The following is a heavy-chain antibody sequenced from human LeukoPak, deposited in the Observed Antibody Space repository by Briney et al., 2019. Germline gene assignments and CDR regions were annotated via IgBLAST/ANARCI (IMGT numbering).Heavy chain of an antibody. D-gene: IGHD3-10*01. CDR3: ARDYMVRGVTFFDP. CDR2: VYHSGSS. Sequence: SETLSLTCTVNGYSISRGYYWGWIRQPPGTGLEWIGSVYHSGSSYYNPSLKSRVTISVDTSKNQFSLKLSSVTAADTAVYYCARDYMVRGVTFFDPWGQGTLVTVSS. V-gene: IGHV4-38-2*02. CDR1: GYSISRGYY. J-gene: IGHJ5*02.